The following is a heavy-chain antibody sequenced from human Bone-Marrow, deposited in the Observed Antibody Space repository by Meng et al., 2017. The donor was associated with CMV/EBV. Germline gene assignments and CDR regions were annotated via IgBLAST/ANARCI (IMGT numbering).Heavy chain of an antibody. D-gene: IGHD6-6*01. J-gene: IGHJ4*02. V-gene: IGHV4-4*02. CDR1: GDSISSSNW. CDR2: IYHSGST. Sequence: CTVSGDSISSSNWWRWVRQPPGEGLEWIGKIYHSGSTNYNPSLKSRVTISVDKSKNQFSLKLSSVTAADTAVYYCARVGAARASDYWGQGTLVTVSS. CDR3: ARVGAARASDY.